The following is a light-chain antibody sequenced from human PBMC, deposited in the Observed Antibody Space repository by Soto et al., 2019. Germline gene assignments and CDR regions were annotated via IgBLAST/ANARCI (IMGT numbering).Light chain of an antibody. CDR2: DAS. CDR1: QSVRSTY. V-gene: IGKV3-20*01. Sequence: IVLTQSPATVSLYPRERATLSCRASQSVRSTYFAWYQHKPGQAPRLLIFDASTRATGIPDRFNGSGSGTDFTLTISRLEPEDFALYYCHQYGHSPVTFGGGTKVDI. J-gene: IGKJ4*01. CDR3: HQYGHSPVT.